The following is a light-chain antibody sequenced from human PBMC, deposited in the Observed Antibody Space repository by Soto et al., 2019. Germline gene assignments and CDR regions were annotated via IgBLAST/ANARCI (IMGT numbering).Light chain of an antibody. CDR3: SSYAGSSTCV. CDR2: EVS. Sequence: QSVLTQPASVSGSPGQSITISCTGTSSDVGNYNLVTWYQQHPGKAPKLMIYEVSKRPSRVSNRFSGSKSGNTASPTISGLQAEDEADYYCSSYAGSSTCVFGTGTKVTVL. V-gene: IGLV2-23*02. CDR1: SSDVGNYNL. J-gene: IGLJ1*01.